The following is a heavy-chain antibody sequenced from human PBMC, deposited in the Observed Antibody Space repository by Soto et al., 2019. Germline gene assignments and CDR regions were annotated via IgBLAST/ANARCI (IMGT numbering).Heavy chain of an antibody. CDR1: GFTFSSHW. CDR3: ARNGAGPDGEIDF. J-gene: IGHJ4*01. D-gene: IGHD3-10*01. Sequence: PGGSLRLSCAASGFTFSSHWMHWVRQAPGKGLVWVSRMNTDGRITSYVDSVKGRFTISRDNAKNTLYLQMNSLRTEDTAVYYCARNGAGPDGEIDFWGLGIRVTVSS. V-gene: IGHV3-74*01. CDR2: MNTDGRIT.